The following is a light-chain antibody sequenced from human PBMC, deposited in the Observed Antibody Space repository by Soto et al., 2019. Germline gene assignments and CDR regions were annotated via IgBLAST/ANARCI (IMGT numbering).Light chain of an antibody. CDR3: QHWTDYSWT. Sequence: DIHMTQSPSTLSASVGDRVTITCRASQSLTMWLAWYQQKPGKAPNLLIYKTSSLEXGVPSRFSGSGSGTEXXXXXXXXXXDDFATYYCQHWTDYSWTFGQGTKVEVK. CDR2: KTS. CDR1: QSLTMW. J-gene: IGKJ1*01. V-gene: IGKV1-5*03.